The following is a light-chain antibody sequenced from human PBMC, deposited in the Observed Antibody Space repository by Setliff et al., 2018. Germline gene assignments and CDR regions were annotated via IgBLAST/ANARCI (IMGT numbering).Light chain of an antibody. CDR2: DVT. V-gene: IGLV2-11*01. CDR3: CSFAGTYYV. CDR1: SSDVGAHNY. Sequence: QSALAQPRSVSGSPGQSATISCTGTSSDVGAHNYVSWYQHHPGKVPKLMVYDVTKRPSGVPDRFSGSKSGNTASLTISGLQAEDEADYYCCSFAGTYYVFGSGTKVTVL. J-gene: IGLJ1*01.